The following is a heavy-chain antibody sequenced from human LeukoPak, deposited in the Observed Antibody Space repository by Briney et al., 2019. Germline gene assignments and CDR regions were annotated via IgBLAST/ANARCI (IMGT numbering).Heavy chain of an antibody. CDR3: ARDLYGDYFDY. D-gene: IGHD4-17*01. CDR2: IIPIFGTA. Sequence: GASVKVSCKASGYTFTSYDINWVRQAPGQGLEWMGGIIPIFGTANYAQKFQGRVTITADESTSTAYMELSSLRSEDTAVYYCARDLYGDYFDYWGQGTLVTVSS. CDR1: GYTFTSYD. V-gene: IGHV1-69*13. J-gene: IGHJ4*02.